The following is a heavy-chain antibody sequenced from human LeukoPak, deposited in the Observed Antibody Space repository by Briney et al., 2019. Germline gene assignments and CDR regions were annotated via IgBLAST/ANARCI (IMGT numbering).Heavy chain of an antibody. Sequence: GASVKVSCKASGYTFTGYYMHWVRHAPGQALEWMVWINPNSGGTNYAQKFQGRVTMTRDTATSTVYMGLSSLRSEDTAVYYCARIRDGYNDAYDIWGQGTMVTVSS. J-gene: IGHJ3*02. V-gene: IGHV1-2*02. D-gene: IGHD5-24*01. CDR3: ARIRDGYNDAYDI. CDR1: GYTFTGYY. CDR2: INPNSGGT.